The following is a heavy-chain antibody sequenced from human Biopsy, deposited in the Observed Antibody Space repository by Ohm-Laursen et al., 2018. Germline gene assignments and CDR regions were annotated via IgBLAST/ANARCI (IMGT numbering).Heavy chain of an antibody. CDR2: INAKTGDT. J-gene: IGHJ5*02. V-gene: IGHV1-2*02. D-gene: IGHD3-22*01. CDR1: GYTFTGNH. CDR3: TRGGYYYDSLAYYYWFDP. Sequence: SVKVSCKASGYTFTGNHVHWVRQAPGQGLEWMGWINAKTGDTNYAQKFQCRVTMTRDTSISTAYVDLSSLRSGDTAVYYCTRGGYYYDSLAYYYWFDPWGQGTLVTVSS.